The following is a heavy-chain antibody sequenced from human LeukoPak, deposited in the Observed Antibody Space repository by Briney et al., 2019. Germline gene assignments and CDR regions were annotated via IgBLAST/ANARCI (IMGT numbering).Heavy chain of an antibody. CDR1: GFTFSSYD. Sequence: WGSLRLSCAASGFTFSSYDMHWVRQAPGKGLEWVAFIRYDGSNKYYADSVKGRFTISRDNSKNTLYLQMNSLRVEDTAVYYCGRVAKYYYGSETYYFFEHWGQGTPVTASS. V-gene: IGHV3-30*02. J-gene: IGHJ4*02. CDR2: IRYDGSNK. CDR3: GRVAKYYYGSETYYFFEH. D-gene: IGHD3-10*01.